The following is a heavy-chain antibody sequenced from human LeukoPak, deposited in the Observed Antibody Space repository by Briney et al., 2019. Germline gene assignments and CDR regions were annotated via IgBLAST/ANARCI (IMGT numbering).Heavy chain of an antibody. CDR2: ISWDGGST. Sequence: RPGGSLRLSCAASGFTIDDYTMHWVRQAPGKGLEWVSLISWDGGSTYYADSVKGRFTISRDNSKNSLYLQMNSLRTEDTALYYCAKGPPSDAGSVDYWGQGTLVTVSS. CDR3: AKGPPSDAGSVDY. J-gene: IGHJ4*02. V-gene: IGHV3-43*01. CDR1: GFTIDDYT. D-gene: IGHD1-14*01.